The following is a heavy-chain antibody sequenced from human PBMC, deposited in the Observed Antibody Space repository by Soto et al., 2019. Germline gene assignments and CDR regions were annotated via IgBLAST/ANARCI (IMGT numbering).Heavy chain of an antibody. D-gene: IGHD6-6*01. CDR2: INHSGST. Sequence: SETLSLTCAVYGGTFCGYYWSWIRKPPGKGLEWIGEINHSGSTNYNPSLKSRVTISVDTSKNQFSLKLSSVTAADTAVYYCARPRIAALPNDAFDIWGQGTMVTVSS. CDR1: GGTFCGYY. V-gene: IGHV4-34*01. CDR3: ARPRIAALPNDAFDI. J-gene: IGHJ3*02.